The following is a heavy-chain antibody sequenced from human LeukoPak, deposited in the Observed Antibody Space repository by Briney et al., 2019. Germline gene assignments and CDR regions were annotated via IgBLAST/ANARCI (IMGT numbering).Heavy chain of an antibody. CDR2: IYYSGST. CDR3: ARQGGSLDY. D-gene: IGHD2-15*01. Sequence: SETLSLTCTVSGGSISSSSYYWGWIRQPPGKGLEWIGSIYYSGSTYYNPSLKSRVTISVDTSKNQFSLKLSSVTAADTAVYYCARQGGSLDYWGPGTLVTVSS. V-gene: IGHV4-39*01. J-gene: IGHJ4*02. CDR1: GGSISSSSYY.